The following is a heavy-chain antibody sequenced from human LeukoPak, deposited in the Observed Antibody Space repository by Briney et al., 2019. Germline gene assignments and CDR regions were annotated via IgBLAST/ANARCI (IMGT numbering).Heavy chain of an antibody. V-gene: IGHV3-48*03. CDR2: ISSSGSTI. CDR3: AKAHPYYYGSAAENWFDP. CDR1: GFTFSSYE. J-gene: IGHJ5*02. Sequence: PGGSLRLSCAASGFTFSSYEMNWVRQAPGKGLEWVSYISSSGSTIYYADSVKGRFTISRDNAKNSLHLQMNSLRAEDTAVYYCAKAHPYYYGSAAENWFDPWGQGTLVTVSS. D-gene: IGHD3-10*01.